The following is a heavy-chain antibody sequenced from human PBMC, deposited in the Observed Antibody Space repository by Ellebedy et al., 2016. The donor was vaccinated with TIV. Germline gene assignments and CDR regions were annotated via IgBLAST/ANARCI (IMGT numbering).Heavy chain of an antibody. CDR2: INYDGSST. D-gene: IGHD2-15*01. J-gene: IGHJ6*02. Sequence: GESLKISCAASGFTFSSYWMHWVRQAPGKGLVWVSRINYDGSSTTYADSVKGRFTISRDNSKNTLYLQMNSLRPEDTAVCYCARAGCSGGSCYYYYGIDVWGQGTTVTVSS. V-gene: IGHV3-74*01. CDR1: GFTFSSYW. CDR3: ARAGCSGGSCYYYYGIDV.